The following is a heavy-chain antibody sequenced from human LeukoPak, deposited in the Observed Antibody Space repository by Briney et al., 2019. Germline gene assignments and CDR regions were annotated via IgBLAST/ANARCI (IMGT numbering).Heavy chain of an antibody. CDR2: IIPILGIA. D-gene: IGHD3-10*01. CDR3: AKSGDYYGSGSYYGFFDY. V-gene: IGHV1-69*02. J-gene: IGHJ4*02. Sequence: GASVKVSCKASGGTFSSYTISWVRQAPGQGLEWMGRIIPILGIANYAQKFQGRVTITADKSTSTAYMELSSLRSEDTAVYYCAKSGDYYGSGSYYGFFDYWGQGTLVTVSS. CDR1: GGTFSSYT.